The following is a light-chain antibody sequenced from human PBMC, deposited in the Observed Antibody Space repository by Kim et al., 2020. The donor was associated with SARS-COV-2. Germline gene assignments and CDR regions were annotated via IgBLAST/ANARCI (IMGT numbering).Light chain of an antibody. CDR2: GNI. CDR3: QSYDSSPSGYV. J-gene: IGLJ1*01. CDR1: SSNIGAGFD. Sequence: QSVLTQPPSVSGAPGQRVTISCTGSSSNIGAGFDVHWYQQLPGTAPKVLIYGNINRPSGVPDRFSGSKSGTSASLAITGLQAEDEADYYCQSYDSSPSGYVFGTGTTVTVL. V-gene: IGLV1-40*01.